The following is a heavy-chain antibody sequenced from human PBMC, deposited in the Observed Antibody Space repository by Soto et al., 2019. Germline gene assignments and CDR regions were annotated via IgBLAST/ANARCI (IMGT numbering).Heavy chain of an antibody. CDR3: AKYYGDYSVIIHFDY. V-gene: IGHV3-23*01. D-gene: IGHD4-17*01. J-gene: IGHJ4*02. CDR1: GFTFSSYA. Sequence: ESVGGLVQPGGSLRLSCAASGFTFSSYAMSWVRQAPGKGLEWVSAISGSGGSTYYADSVKGRFTISRDNSKNTLYLQMNSLRAEDTAVYYCAKYYGDYSVIIHFDYWGQGTLVTVSS. CDR2: ISGSGGST.